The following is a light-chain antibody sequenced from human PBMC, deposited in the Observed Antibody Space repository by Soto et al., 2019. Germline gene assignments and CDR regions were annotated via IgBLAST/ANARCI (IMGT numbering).Light chain of an antibody. V-gene: IGKV3-15*01. CDR3: QQYNNWPPGT. CDR2: GAS. J-gene: IGKJ1*01. CDR1: QSVSSN. Sequence: EIVMTQSPATLSVSPVERATLSCRGSQSVSSNLAWYQQKPGQAPRLLIYGASTRATGIPARFSGSGSGTEYTLTISSLQSEDFAVYYCQQYNNWPPGTFGQGTKVEIK.